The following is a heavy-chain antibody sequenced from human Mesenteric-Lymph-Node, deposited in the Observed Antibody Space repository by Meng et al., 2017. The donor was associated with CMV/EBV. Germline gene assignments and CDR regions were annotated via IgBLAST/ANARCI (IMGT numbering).Heavy chain of an antibody. CDR3: ARDTGDDY. Sequence: GGSLRLSCAACVFTFINYTMNWVSQPPGKGLEWVSGINWNGGSTGYADSVKGRFTISRDHAKNSLYLQMNSLRAEDTAVYYCARDTGDDYWGQGTLVTVPQ. CDR2: INWNGGST. J-gene: IGHJ4*02. D-gene: IGHD3-16*01. CDR1: VFTFINYT. V-gene: IGHV3-20*04.